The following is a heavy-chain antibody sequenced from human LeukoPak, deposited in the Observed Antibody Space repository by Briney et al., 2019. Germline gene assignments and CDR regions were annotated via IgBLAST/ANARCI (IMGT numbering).Heavy chain of an antibody. CDR1: GGSISSGSYY. J-gene: IGHJ6*02. Sequence: SETLSLTCTVSGGSISSGSYYWSWIRQPAGKGLEWIGRIYTSGSTNYNPSLKSRVTISVDTSKNQFSLKLSSVTAADTAVYYCARLQQQLVRRGYGMDVWGQGTTVTVSS. V-gene: IGHV4-61*02. D-gene: IGHD6-13*01. CDR2: IYTSGST. CDR3: ARLQQQLVRRGYGMDV.